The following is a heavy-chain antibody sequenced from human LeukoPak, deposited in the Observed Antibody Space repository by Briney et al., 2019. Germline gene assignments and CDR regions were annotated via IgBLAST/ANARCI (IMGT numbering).Heavy chain of an antibody. J-gene: IGHJ4*02. V-gene: IGHV3-21*01. D-gene: IGHD3-9*01. Sequence: PGGSLRLSCAASGFTFSSYSMNWVRQASGKGLEWVSSISSSSSYIYYADSVKGRFTISRDNAKNSLYLQMNSLRAEDTAVYYCARDPYDILTGYSYYFDYWGQGTLVTVSS. CDR2: ISSSSSYI. CDR3: ARDPYDILTGYSYYFDY. CDR1: GFTFSSYS.